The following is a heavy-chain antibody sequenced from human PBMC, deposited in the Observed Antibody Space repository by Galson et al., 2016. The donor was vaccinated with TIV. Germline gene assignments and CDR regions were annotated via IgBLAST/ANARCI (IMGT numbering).Heavy chain of an antibody. CDR3: AKQWLKDYYGMDV. J-gene: IGHJ6*02. D-gene: IGHD6-19*01. CDR1: GFTFSNYG. V-gene: IGHV3-30*18. CDR2: LSYDERNK. Sequence: SLRLSCAASGFTFSNYGMHWVRQAPGKGLEWVAVLSYDERNKKYADSVKGRFTISIDTSKNTLYLQMHSLRPDDTAVYYCAKQWLKDYYGMDVWGPGTTVTVSS.